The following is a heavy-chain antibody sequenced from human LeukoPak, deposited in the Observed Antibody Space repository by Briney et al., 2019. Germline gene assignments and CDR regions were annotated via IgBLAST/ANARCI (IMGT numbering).Heavy chain of an antibody. CDR1: GFTFSSYT. CDR3: ARAAYSSTWYSRYFDL. V-gene: IGHV3-21*01. J-gene: IGHJ2*01. CDR2: ISSGSSYI. Sequence: PGGSLRLSCAASGFTFSSYTMNWVRQAPGKGLEWVSIISSGSSYIHYADSVKGRFTISRENAKNSLYLQMNSLRAGDTAVYYCARAAYSSTWYSRYFDLWGRGTLVTVSS. D-gene: IGHD6-13*01.